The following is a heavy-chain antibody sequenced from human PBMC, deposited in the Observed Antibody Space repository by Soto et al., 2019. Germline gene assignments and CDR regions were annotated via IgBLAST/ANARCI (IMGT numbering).Heavy chain of an antibody. CDR1: GYTFTNYY. Sequence: QVQLVQSRAGVKEPGASVKVSCKASGYTFTNYYMHWVRQAPGQGLEWMGIINPGGGSTSYAQRFKRRVTKNKDTSTSTVDMELSSLTAEDTAVYYCARESSGSTYAHFDSWGQGTLVTVSS. J-gene: IGHJ4*02. D-gene: IGHD6-19*01. V-gene: IGHV1-46*01. CDR3: ARESSGSTYAHFDS. CDR2: INPGGGST.